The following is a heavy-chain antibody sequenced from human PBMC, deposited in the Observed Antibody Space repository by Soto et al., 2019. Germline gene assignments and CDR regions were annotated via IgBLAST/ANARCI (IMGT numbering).Heavy chain of an antibody. J-gene: IGHJ4*01. CDR2: INAGTGNT. D-gene: IGHD2-8*02. Sequence: ASLKVSCKTFGYTFTNYVIHWVRQAPGQGLEWMGWINAGTGNTKYSQKLQDRLTNSRDTSAATAYLDLSRLASEDTAVYYCARGSASWYWDFWGHGTLVTVSS. CDR3: ARGSASWYWDF. CDR1: GYTFTNYV. V-gene: IGHV1-3*01.